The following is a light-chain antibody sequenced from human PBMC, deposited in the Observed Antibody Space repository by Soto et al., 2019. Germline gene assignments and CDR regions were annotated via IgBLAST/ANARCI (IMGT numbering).Light chain of an antibody. V-gene: IGKV1-27*01. CDR2: AAS. Sequence: DIQMTQSPASLSASVGDRVTITCRASQGISNYVAWYQQKPGKVPKLLIYAASTLQSGVPSRFSGSGSGTYFTLTITSLQPEDVATYYCQKYSSVITFGQGTRLEIK. CDR1: QGISNY. CDR3: QKYSSVIT. J-gene: IGKJ5*01.